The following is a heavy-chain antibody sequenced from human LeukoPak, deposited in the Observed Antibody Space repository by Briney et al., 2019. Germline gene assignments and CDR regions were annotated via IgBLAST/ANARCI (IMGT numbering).Heavy chain of an antibody. J-gene: IGHJ6*03. CDR3: ARGLVSGEQRLAARVYYYYYMDV. D-gene: IGHD6-6*01. CDR2: IYTSGST. Sequence: PSETLSLTCTVSGGSISSYYWSWIRQSAGKGLEWIGRIYTSGSTSYNPSLKSRVTMSVDTSKNQFSLKLSSVTAADTAVYYCARGLVSGEQRLAARVYYYYYMDVWGQGTLVTVSS. CDR1: GGSISSYY. V-gene: IGHV4-4*07.